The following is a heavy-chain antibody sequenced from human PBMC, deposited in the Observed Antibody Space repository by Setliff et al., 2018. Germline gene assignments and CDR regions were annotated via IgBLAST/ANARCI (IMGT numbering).Heavy chain of an antibody. Sequence: ASVKVSCKTSGFMFSTYGLSWVRQAPGQAPEWIGCISGYTGDTNYAPKFRDRVTLTIDPSSTTAYMELRSLKSDDTAFYYCARSSAPSVVLAADFDFWGQGTLVTSPQ. V-gene: IGHV1-18*01. D-gene: IGHD3-9*01. CDR3: ARSSAPSVVLAADFDF. CDR2: ISGYTGDT. J-gene: IGHJ4*02. CDR1: GFMFSTYG.